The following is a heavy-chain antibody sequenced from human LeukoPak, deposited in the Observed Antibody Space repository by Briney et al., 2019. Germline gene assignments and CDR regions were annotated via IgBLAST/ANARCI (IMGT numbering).Heavy chain of an antibody. Sequence: SETLSLTCAVYGGSFSGYYWSWIRQPPGKGLEWIGEINHSGSTNYNPSLKSRVTISVDTSKNQFSLKLSSVTAADTAVYYCARAAYGGNSVGIWGQGTMVTVSS. D-gene: IGHD4-23*01. V-gene: IGHV4-34*01. CDR1: GGSFSGYY. CDR3: ARAAYGGNSVGI. J-gene: IGHJ3*02. CDR2: INHSGST.